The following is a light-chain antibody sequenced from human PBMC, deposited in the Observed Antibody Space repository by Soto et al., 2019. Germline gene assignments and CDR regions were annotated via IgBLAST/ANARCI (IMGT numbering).Light chain of an antibody. CDR2: GAS. CDR1: QSISSW. Sequence: DIPMTQSPSTLSASVGDRVTITCRASQSISSWLAWYQQKPGKAPKLLIYGASSLESGVPSRFSGSGSVTEFTLPIDSLQPDDFATYYCQQYSSSSPTFGQGTKLEIK. V-gene: IGKV1-5*01. J-gene: IGKJ2*01. CDR3: QQYSSSSPT.